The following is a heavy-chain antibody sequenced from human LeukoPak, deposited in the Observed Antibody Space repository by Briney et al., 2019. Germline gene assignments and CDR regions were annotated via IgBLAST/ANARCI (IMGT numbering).Heavy chain of an antibody. CDR2: IYTSGNT. J-gene: IGHJ6*03. D-gene: IGHD3-16*01. V-gene: IGHV4-61*02. Sequence: PSQTLSLTCTVSGGSISSGSYYWSWIRQPAGKGLEWIGRIYTSGNTNYNLSLKSRVTISVDTSKNQFSLNLSSVTAADTALYYCAREPGTFDYPYMDVWGKGTTVTISS. CDR1: GGSISSGSYY. CDR3: AREPGTFDYPYMDV.